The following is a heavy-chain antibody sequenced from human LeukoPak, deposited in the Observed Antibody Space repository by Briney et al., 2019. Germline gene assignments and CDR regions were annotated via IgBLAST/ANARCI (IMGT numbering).Heavy chain of an antibody. Sequence: GASVKVSCKVSGYTLTELSMHWVRQAPGKGLEWMGGFDPEDGETIYAQKLQGRVTMTTDTSTSTAYMELRSLRSDDTAVYYCARDAAARPLYYYYYGMDVWGQGTTVTVSS. V-gene: IGHV1-24*01. CDR1: GYTLTELS. J-gene: IGHJ6*02. CDR2: FDPEDGET. D-gene: IGHD6-6*01. CDR3: ARDAAARPLYYYYYGMDV.